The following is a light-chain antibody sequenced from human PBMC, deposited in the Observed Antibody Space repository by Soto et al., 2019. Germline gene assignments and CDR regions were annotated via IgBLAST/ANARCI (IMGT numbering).Light chain of an antibody. CDR2: DAS. J-gene: IGKJ2*01. V-gene: IGKV3-11*01. CDR3: QQPSSWPRT. CDR1: QSVSSY. Sequence: EIVLTQSPATLSLSPGERATLSCRASQSVSSYLAWYQQKPGQTPRLLIYDASNRATGIPARFSGSGSGTDYTLTISSLEPEDYALYYCQQPSSWPRTFGQGTKLEIK.